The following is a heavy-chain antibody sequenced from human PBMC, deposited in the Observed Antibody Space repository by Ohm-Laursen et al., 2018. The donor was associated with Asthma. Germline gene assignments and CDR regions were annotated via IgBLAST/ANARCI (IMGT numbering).Heavy chain of an antibody. CDR1: GGSISAYY. Sequence: SQTLSLTCNVSGGSISAYYWSWLRQPPGKGLEWIAYIFYSGSTNYNPSLKSRVTISVDTSKNQFSLKLSSVTAADTAVYYCARDGSRNCSGGSCQIWGQGTLVTVSS. J-gene: IGHJ4*02. CDR3: ARDGSRNCSGGSCQI. V-gene: IGHV4-59*12. D-gene: IGHD2-15*01. CDR2: IFYSGST.